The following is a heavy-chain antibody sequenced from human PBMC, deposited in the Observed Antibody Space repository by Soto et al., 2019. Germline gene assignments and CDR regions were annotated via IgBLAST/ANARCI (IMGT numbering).Heavy chain of an antibody. V-gene: IGHV1-8*01. Sequence: ASVKVSCKASGYTFTSYDINWVRQATGQGLEWMGWMNPNSGNTGYAQKFQGRVTMTRNTSISTAYMELSSLRFEDPAVYYCASSPRDPMDPFIYYYYMDVWGKGTTVTVSS. CDR2: MNPNSGNT. CDR1: GYTFTSYD. CDR3: ASSPRDPMDPFIYYYYMDV. J-gene: IGHJ6*03.